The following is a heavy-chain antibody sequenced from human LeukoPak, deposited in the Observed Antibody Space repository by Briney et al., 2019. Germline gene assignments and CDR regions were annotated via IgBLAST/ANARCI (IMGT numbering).Heavy chain of an antibody. Sequence: SETLSLTCTVSGGSISSYYWSWIRQPPGKGLEWIGYIYYSGSTNYNPSLKSRVTISVDTSKNQFSLKLSSVTAADTAVYYCARVSGNDNYDSSGYYILYNWFDPWGQGTLVTVSS. D-gene: IGHD3-22*01. V-gene: IGHV4-59*01. J-gene: IGHJ5*02. CDR2: IYYSGST. CDR3: ARVSGNDNYDSSGYYILYNWFDP. CDR1: GGSISSYY.